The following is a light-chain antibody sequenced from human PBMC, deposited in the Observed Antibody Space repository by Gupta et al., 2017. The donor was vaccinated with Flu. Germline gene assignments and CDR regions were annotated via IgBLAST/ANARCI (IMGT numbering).Light chain of an antibody. CDR3: QQYGSLPRT. CDR2: GAS. J-gene: IGKJ1*01. V-gene: IGKV3-20*01. Sequence: EIGLPQSPGTLSLSPREKAALSCRPSQSVSSSYLAWYQQKPGQAPRLLLYGASNRATGIQDRFSGSGSGTDFTLTISRLEPEDFAVYYCQQYGSLPRTFGQGTKVEIK. CDR1: QSVSSSY.